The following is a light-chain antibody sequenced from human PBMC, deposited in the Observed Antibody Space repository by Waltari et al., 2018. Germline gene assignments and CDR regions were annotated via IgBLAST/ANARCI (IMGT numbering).Light chain of an antibody. V-gene: IGKV3-11*01. CDR3: QQRSNWPIT. CDR1: QSVSSY. CDR2: DAS. Sequence: IVLTQSPATLSLSPGARATLSCRASQSVSSYLAWSQQKPGQAPRLLIYDASNRATGIPARFSGSGSGTDFTLTISSLEPEDFAVYYCQQRSNWPITFGQGTRLEIK. J-gene: IGKJ5*01.